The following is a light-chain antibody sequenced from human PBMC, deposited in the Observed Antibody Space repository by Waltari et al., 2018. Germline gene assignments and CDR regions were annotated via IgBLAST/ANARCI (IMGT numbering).Light chain of an antibody. V-gene: IGLV1-47*01. Sequence: QSVLTQPPSTSGAPGQRVAISCSGSSSNIGSNHVYWYQQLPGTAPKHFIYRNNQRPAGVPDRFAGSKSGTSASLAISGRRSEDESDYYCAVWDDSLGGPVLGGGTKLTVL. CDR2: RNN. J-gene: IGLJ3*02. CDR1: SSNIGSNH. CDR3: AVWDDSLGGPV.